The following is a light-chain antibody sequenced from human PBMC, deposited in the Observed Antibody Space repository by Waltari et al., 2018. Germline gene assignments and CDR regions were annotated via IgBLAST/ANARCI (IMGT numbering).Light chain of an antibody. CDR3: CSYVGSNTYWV. CDR1: SNDVRGYNY. CDR2: DIN. V-gene: IGLV2-11*01. Sequence: QSALTQPRSVSGSPGQSVTISCTGTSNDVRGYNYVSWYQQHPDKAPKLIIYDINKRPSGVPDRFSGSKSGNTASLTISGLQAEDEADYYCCSYVGSNTYWVFGGGTKLTVL. J-gene: IGLJ3*02.